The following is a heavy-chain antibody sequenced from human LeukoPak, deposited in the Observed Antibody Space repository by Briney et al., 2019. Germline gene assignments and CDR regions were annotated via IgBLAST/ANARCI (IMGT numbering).Heavy chain of an antibody. D-gene: IGHD5-24*01. J-gene: IGHJ3*02. Sequence: KPSETLSLTCTVSGGSISSYYWSWIRQPAGKGLEWIGRIYTSGSTNYNPSLKSRVTISVDTSKNQFSLKLSSVTAADTAVYYCARDPVATITDDAFDIWGQGTMVTVSS. CDR3: ARDPVATITDDAFDI. V-gene: IGHV4-4*07. CDR1: GGSISSYY. CDR2: IYTSGST.